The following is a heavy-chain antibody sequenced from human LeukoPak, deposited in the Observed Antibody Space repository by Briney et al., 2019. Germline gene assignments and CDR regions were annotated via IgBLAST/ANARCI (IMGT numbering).Heavy chain of an antibody. CDR1: GFTFSSYA. CDR2: ISYDGSNK. V-gene: IGHV3-30*04. Sequence: GGTLRLSCAASGFTFSSYAMHWVRQAPGKGLEWVAVISYDGSNKYYADSVKGRFTISRDNSKNTLYLQMNSLRAEDTAVYYCARDPGSGYEEHFDYWGQGTLVTVSS. D-gene: IGHD5-12*01. CDR3: ARDPGSGYEEHFDY. J-gene: IGHJ4*02.